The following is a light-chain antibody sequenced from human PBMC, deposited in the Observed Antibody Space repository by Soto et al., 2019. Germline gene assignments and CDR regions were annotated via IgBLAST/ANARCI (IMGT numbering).Light chain of an antibody. J-gene: IGKJ3*01. CDR1: QSISSN. Sequence: EIVMTQSPATLSVSPGERATLSCRASQSISSNLAWYQQKPGQAPRLLIYGASTRATGIPATFSGSGSGIECTLTISSLQSEDFAVYYCQQYNNWPFTFGPGTKVDIK. CDR3: QQYNNWPFT. CDR2: GAS. V-gene: IGKV3-15*01.